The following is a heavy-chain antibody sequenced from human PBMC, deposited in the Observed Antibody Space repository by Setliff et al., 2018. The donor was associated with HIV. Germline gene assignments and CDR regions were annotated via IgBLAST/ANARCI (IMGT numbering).Heavy chain of an antibody. CDR1: GGSISSHY. CDR3: ARCYYNFWSGYPLDYRDV. V-gene: IGHV4-4*08. CDR2: IYTSGST. D-gene: IGHD3-3*01. J-gene: IGHJ6*03. Sequence: SETLSLTCTVSGGSISSHYWSWIRQPPGKGLEWIGHIYTSGSTNYNPSLKSRVTMSVGTSKDQFSLKLSSVTAADTAVYYCARCYYNFWSGYPLDYRDVWGKGTTVTVSS.